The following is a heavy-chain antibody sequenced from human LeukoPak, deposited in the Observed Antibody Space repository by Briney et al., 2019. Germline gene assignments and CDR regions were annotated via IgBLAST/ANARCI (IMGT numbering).Heavy chain of an antibody. Sequence: PGRSLRLSCAASGFTFSSYGMHWVRQAPGKGLEWVAVISYDGSNKYYADSVKGRFTISRDNSKNTLYLQINSLRAEDTAVYYCAKDEKEGYSYGYGSYYYGKDVWGKGTTVTVSS. CDR2: ISYDGSNK. CDR1: GFTFSSYG. D-gene: IGHD5-18*01. CDR3: AKDEKEGYSYGYGSYYYGKDV. V-gene: IGHV3-30*18. J-gene: IGHJ6*04.